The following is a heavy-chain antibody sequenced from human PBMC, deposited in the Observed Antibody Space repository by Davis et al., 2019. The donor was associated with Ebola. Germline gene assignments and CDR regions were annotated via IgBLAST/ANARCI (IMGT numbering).Heavy chain of an antibody. CDR3: AKLVSGY. CDR1: GFTFSSYW. J-gene: IGHJ4*02. CDR2: IKKNGVQK. Sequence: GESLKISCAASGFTFSSYWMSWARQAPGKGLEWVATIKKNGVQKYYVGSVKGRFIISRDNAKNSLYLQMNSLRDEDTAVYYCAKLVSGYWGQGTLVSVSS. D-gene: IGHD3-22*01. V-gene: IGHV3-7*03.